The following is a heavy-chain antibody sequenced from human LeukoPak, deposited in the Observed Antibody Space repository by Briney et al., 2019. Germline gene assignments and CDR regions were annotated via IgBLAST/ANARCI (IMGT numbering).Heavy chain of an antibody. D-gene: IGHD3-10*01. CDR2: ISSSSSYI. CDR3: ARLRFGSGKAGYYFDY. CDR1: GFTFSSYS. Sequence: PGGSPRLSCAASGFTFSSYSMNWVRQAPGKGLEWVSSISSSSSYIYYADSVKGRFTISRDNAKNSLYLQMNSLRAEDTAVYYCARLRFGSGKAGYYFDYWGQGTLVTVSS. V-gene: IGHV3-21*01. J-gene: IGHJ4*02.